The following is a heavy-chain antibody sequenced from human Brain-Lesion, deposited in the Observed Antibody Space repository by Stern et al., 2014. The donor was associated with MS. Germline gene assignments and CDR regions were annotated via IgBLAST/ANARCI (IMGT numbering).Heavy chain of an antibody. CDR2: FDPEDGET. CDR3: ATLSPGAGGNYYRHFDY. D-gene: IGHD1-26*01. V-gene: IGHV1-24*01. CDR1: GYTLTELS. J-gene: IGHJ4*02. Sequence: VQLVKSGAEVKKPGASVKVSCKVSGYTLTELSMHWVRQAPRKGLEWMGGFDPEDGETIYAQKFQGRVTMTEDTYTDTAYMELSSLRSEDTAVYYCATLSPGAGGNYYRHFDYWGQGTLVTVSS.